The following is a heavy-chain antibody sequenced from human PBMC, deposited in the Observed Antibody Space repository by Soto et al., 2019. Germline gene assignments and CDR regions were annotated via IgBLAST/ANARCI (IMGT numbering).Heavy chain of an antibody. CDR2: INPNSGGT. CDR1: GYTFTGXX. J-gene: IGHJ4*02. D-gene: IGHD3-10*01. CDR3: ARGGRGVRGVPDFGV. Sequence: QVQLVQSGAXXKKPGASXXXSCKASGYTFTGXXXXXXXXXXXXXLEWMGWINPNSGGTNYAQKFPGRDTKTRDTSISTAYMELSRLRSDDTAVYYCARGGRGVRGVPDFGVWGQGTLVTVSS. V-gene: IGHV1-2*02.